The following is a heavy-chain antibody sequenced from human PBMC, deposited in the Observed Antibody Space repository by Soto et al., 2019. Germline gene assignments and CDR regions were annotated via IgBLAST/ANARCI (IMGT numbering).Heavy chain of an antibody. CDR3: AKLGYYDFWSGSHFTHYFDH. V-gene: IGHV3-23*01. J-gene: IGHJ4*02. D-gene: IGHD3-3*01. CDR1: GFTFSSYA. CDR2: ISGSGGST. Sequence: PGGSLRLSCAASGFTFSSYAMSWVRQAPGKGLEWVSAISGSGGSTYYADSVKGRFTISRDNSKNTLYLQMNSLRAEDTAVYYCAKLGYYDFWSGSHFTHYFDHWGQGTLVTVSS.